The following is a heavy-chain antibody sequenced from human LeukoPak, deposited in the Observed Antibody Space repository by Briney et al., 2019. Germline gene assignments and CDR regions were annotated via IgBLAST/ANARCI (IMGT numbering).Heavy chain of an antibody. CDR1: GFTFSNYA. V-gene: IGHV3-23*01. D-gene: IGHD3-10*01. J-gene: IGHJ4*02. CDR2: ISGSASST. CDR3: ARDSSMLRGPLVIYYFDF. Sequence: PGGSLRLSCAASGFTFSNYAMSWVRQAPGKGLEWVSAISGSASSTYHADSVKGRFTISNSKNTLYLQMNSPRVEDTAVYYCARDSSMLRGPLVIYYFDFWGQGTLVTVSS.